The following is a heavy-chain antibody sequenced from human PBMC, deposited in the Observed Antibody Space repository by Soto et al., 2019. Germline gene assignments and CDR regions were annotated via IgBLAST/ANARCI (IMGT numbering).Heavy chain of an antibody. D-gene: IGHD2-15*01. Sequence: SETLSLTCTVSGGSITGYYWSWIRQPPGKGLEWIGFIYYSGSTNYNPSLKSRVTISVDTSKNQFSLKLSSVTAADTAVYYCARHGECSGGSCYSEYFQHWGQGTLVTISS. CDR2: IYYSGST. CDR3: ARHGECSGGSCYSEYFQH. J-gene: IGHJ1*01. CDR1: GGSITGYY. V-gene: IGHV4-59*08.